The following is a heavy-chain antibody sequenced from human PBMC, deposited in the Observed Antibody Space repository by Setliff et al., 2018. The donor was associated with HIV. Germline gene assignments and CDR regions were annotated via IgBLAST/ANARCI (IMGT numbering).Heavy chain of an antibody. J-gene: IGHJ6*03. V-gene: IGHV4-4*02. CDR2: IYFSGHT. Sequence: SETLSLTCAVSGGSISSSNWWSWVRQPPGKGLEWIGEIYFSGHTNYNPSLKSRVTLSLDNSKNQFSLKLTSVTAADTAVYYCNIYYYYYMDVWGKGTTVTVSS. CDR3: NIYYYYYMDV. CDR1: GGSISSSNW.